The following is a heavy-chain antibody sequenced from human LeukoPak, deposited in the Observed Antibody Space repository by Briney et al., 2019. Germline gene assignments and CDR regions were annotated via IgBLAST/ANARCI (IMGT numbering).Heavy chain of an antibody. CDR2: ITTDGTTT. V-gene: IGHV3-64*01. Sequence: GGSLRLSCTASGFTFKTYAMHWVRQAPGRGLEYVSSITTDGTTTYHAISVKGRFTISRDNSKNTLYLQMGSLRVEDMALYYCARDAITSGWFDAYDMWGQGTMVTVSS. CDR1: GFTFKTYA. CDR3: ARDAITSGWFDAYDM. D-gene: IGHD6-19*01. J-gene: IGHJ3*02.